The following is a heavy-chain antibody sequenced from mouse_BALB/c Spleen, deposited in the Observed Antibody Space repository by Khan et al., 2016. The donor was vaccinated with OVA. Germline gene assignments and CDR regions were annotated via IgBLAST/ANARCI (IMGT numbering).Heavy chain of an antibody. J-gene: IGHJ2*01. CDR2: IWAGGST. CDR3: ARNREPDYFDY. CDR1: GFSLTSHG. Sequence: VQLQESGPGLVAPSQSLSITCTVSGFSLTSHGVHWVRQPPGKGLEWLGVIWAGGSTNYNSALMSRLSISQDSSKSQVFLKMNSLQTDDTAMYYCARNREPDYFDYWGQGTTLTVSS. V-gene: IGHV2-9*02.